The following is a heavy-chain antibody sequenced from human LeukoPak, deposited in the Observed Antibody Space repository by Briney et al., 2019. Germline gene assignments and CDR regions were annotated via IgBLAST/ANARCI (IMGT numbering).Heavy chain of an antibody. D-gene: IGHD6-19*01. CDR1: GYSFTSYW. CDR3: ARSFVAGAGYYYGLDV. Sequence: GESLKISCKGSGYSFTSYWIAWVRQMPGKGLEWMWIIYPHDSHTTYNPSFEGLVTISADKSISTAYLQWSSLRASDSATYYCARSFVAGAGYYYGLDVWGQGAMVTVSS. CDR2: IYPHDSHT. J-gene: IGHJ6*02. V-gene: IGHV5-51*01.